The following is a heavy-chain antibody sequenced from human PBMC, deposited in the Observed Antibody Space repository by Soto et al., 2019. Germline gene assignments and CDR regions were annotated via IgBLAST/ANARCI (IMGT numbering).Heavy chain of an antibody. V-gene: IGHV4-34*01. J-gene: IGHJ4*02. D-gene: IGHD3-16*02. CDR2: INHTGST. Sequence: SETLSLTCAVYGGSFSGYYWSWIRQPPGKGLEWSGEINHTGSTNSNPSLKSRVTISVATSKNQFSLKLGSVTAADTAVYYCARVRIMITFGGVIVIRRDSGIFDYWGQGTLVTVSS. CDR1: GGSFSGYY. CDR3: ARVRIMITFGGVIVIRRDSGIFDY.